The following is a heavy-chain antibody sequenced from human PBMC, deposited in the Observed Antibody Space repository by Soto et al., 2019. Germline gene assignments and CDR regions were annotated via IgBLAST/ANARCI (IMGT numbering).Heavy chain of an antibody. V-gene: IGHV4-59*02. Sequence: SETLSLTCTVSGASVNDYYLNWVRQPLGKGLEWIGFIHYTGSRIFNPSLQSRVTMSVDVSQNQFSLRLTSVTAADTAIYYCARWGHPAVKAFDIWGQGTTVTVSS. CDR3: ARWGHPAVKAFDI. J-gene: IGHJ3*02. CDR2: IHYTGSR. CDR1: GASVNDYY. D-gene: IGHD3-16*01.